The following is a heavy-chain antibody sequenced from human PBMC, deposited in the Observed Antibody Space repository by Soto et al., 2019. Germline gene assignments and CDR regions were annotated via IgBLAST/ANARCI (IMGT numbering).Heavy chain of an antibody. CDR2: IYSSGST. CDR3: ARARYNWNY. D-gene: IGHD1-20*01. V-gene: IGHV4-59*01. CDR1: GGSLSTYY. J-gene: IGHJ4*02. Sequence: QVQLQESGPRLVKPSETLSLTCTVSGGSLSTYYWTWIRQPPGKGLEWIGYIYSSGSTNYNPSLKSRVTMSVDTSKNQFSLKLSSVTAADTAVYYCARARYNWNYWGQGALVTVSS.